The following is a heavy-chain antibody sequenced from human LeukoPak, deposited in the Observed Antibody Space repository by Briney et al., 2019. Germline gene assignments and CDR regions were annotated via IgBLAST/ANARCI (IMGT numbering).Heavy chain of an antibody. Sequence: SETLSITCAVYGGSFSGYYWSWIRQPPGKGLEWIGEINHSGSTNYNPSLKSRVTISVDTSKNQFSLKLSSVTAADTAVYYCARGSLNTYYDFWSGYFAFDIWGQGTMVTVSS. CDR1: GGSFSGYY. CDR2: INHSGST. CDR3: ARGSLNTYYDFWSGYFAFDI. D-gene: IGHD3-3*01. J-gene: IGHJ3*02. V-gene: IGHV4-34*01.